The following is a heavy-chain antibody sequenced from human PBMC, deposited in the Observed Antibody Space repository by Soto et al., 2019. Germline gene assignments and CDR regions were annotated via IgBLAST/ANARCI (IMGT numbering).Heavy chain of an antibody. CDR1: GYTFTGYY. V-gene: IGHV1-2*02. D-gene: IGHD6-19*01. CDR3: ARMYTSGWNYFDY. J-gene: IGHJ4*02. CDR2: INPNSGGT. Sequence: ASVKVSCKASGYTFTGYYLHWVRQAPRQGLEWMGWINPNSGGTNYAQKFQGRVTMTRDTSISTAYMELSRLSSDDTADYYCARMYTSGWNYFDYWGQGTQVTVSS.